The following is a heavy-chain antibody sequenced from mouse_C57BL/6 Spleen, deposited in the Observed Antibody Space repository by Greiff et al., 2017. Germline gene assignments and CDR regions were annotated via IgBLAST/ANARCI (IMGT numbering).Heavy chain of an antibody. CDR2: ISYDGSN. V-gene: IGHV3-6*01. Sequence: EVKLQESGPGLVKPSQSLSLTCSVTGYSITSGYYWNWIRQFPGNKLEWMGYISYDGSNNYNPSLKNRISITRDTSKNQFFLKLNSVTTEDTATYYCARVRFDAMDYWGQGTSVTVSS. CDR1: GYSITSGYY. J-gene: IGHJ4*01. CDR3: ARVRFDAMDY.